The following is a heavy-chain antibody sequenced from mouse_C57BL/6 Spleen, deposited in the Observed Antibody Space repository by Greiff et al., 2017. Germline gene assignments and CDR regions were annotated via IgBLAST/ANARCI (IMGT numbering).Heavy chain of an antibody. J-gene: IGHJ4*01. CDR1: GFTFSSYA. Sequence: DVHLVESGGGLVKPGGSLKLSCAASGFTFSSYAMSWVRQTPEKRLEWVATISDGGSYTYYPDNVKGRFTISRDNAKNNLYLQMSHLKSEDTAMYYCARGSTNNWDGAMDYWGQGTSVTVSS. CDR3: ARGSTNNWDGAMDY. V-gene: IGHV5-4*01. CDR2: ISDGGSYT. D-gene: IGHD4-1*02.